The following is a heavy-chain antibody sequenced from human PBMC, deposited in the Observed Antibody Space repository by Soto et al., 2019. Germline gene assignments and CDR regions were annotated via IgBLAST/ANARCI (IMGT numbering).Heavy chain of an antibody. V-gene: IGHV3-30-3*01. J-gene: IGHJ4*02. D-gene: IGHD1-7*01. CDR2: ISYDGSNK. CDR3: ARDLTWNYVY. Sequence: PGGSLRLSCAASGFTFSSYAMHWVRQAPGKGLEWVAVISYDGSNKYYADSVKGRFTISRDNSKNTLYLQMNSLRAEDTAVYYCARDLTWNYVYWGQGTLVTVSS. CDR1: GFTFSSYA.